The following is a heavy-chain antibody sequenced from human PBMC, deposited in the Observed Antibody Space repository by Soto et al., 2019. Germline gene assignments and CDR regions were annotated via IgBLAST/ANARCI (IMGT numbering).Heavy chain of an antibody. CDR3: ARHPSDFWFDP. CDR1: GGSVTSSSYF. J-gene: IGHJ5*02. Sequence: SETLSLTCTVSGGSVTSSSYFWGWIRQPPGKGLEWIGSIYYSGSTYYNPSLKSRVTVSVDTSKNQFSLKLSSVTAADTAVYYCARHPSDFWFDPWGQGTLVTVSS. CDR2: IYYSGST. D-gene: IGHD2-21*02. V-gene: IGHV4-39*01.